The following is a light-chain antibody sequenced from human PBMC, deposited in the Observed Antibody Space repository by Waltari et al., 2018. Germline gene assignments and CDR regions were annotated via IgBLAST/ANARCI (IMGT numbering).Light chain of an antibody. J-gene: IGKJ4*01. CDR2: DAS. CDR3: QQYDNSPFT. V-gene: IGKV3D-20*01. Sequence: EIVLTQSPATLPLSPGERATLSCGASQTVSSNYLAWYQHKPGLAPRLLIYDASGRPTGIPERFSGSGSGTDFTLTINRLEPEDFAVYYCQQYDNSPFTFGGGTKVDIK. CDR1: QTVSSNY.